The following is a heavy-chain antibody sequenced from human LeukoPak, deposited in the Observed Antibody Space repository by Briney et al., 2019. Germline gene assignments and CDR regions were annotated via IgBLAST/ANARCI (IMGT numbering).Heavy chain of an antibody. V-gene: IGHV4-39*07. CDR1: GGSISSSSYY. CDR3: ARGGEYYYDSSGY. J-gene: IGHJ4*02. Sequence: SETLSLTCTVSGGSISSSSYYWGWIRQPPGKGLEWIGSIYYSGSTYYNPSLKSRVTISVDTSKNQFSLKMSSVTAADTAVYYCARGGEYYYDSSGYWGQGTLVTVSS. CDR2: IYYSGST. D-gene: IGHD3-22*01.